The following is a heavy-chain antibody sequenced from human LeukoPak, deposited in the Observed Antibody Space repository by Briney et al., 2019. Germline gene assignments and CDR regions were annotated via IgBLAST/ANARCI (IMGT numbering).Heavy chain of an antibody. D-gene: IGHD2-2*02. CDR3: ARYYCSSSSRYTWWFDP. J-gene: IGHJ5*02. CDR2: IHYSGNT. CDR1: GGSISSYY. Sequence: PSETLSLTCTVSGGSISSYYWSWLRQPPGKGLEWIGYIHYSGNTNYNPSLKSRVTISVDTSKNQFSLKLRSVTAADTAVYYCARYYCSSSSRYTWWFDPWGQGTLVTVSS. V-gene: IGHV4-59*01.